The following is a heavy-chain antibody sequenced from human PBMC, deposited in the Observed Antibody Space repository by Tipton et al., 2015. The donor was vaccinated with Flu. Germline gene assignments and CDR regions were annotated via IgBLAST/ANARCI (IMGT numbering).Heavy chain of an antibody. Sequence: TLSLTCTVSGGSISSYYWSWIRQPPGKGLEWIGYIYYSGSTNYNPSLKSRVTISVDTSKNQFSLKLSSVTAADTAVYYCAGNLQKDIVVVPAPGFDYWGQGTLVTVSS. J-gene: IGHJ4*02. CDR2: IYYSGST. CDR3: AGNLQKDIVVVPAPGFDY. CDR1: GGSISSYY. V-gene: IGHV4-59*12. D-gene: IGHD2-2*01.